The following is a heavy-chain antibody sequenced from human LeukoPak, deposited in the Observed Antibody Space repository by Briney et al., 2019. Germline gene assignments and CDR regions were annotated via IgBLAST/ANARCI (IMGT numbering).Heavy chain of an antibody. Sequence: GGSLRLSCAASGFTFTNAWMSWVRLAPGKGLEWVGRIKSKGDGETIDNAAPVKGRFTMSSDDSKATLYLQMNSLKAEDTAVYYCTTDLGLTMIRGVIVYWGQGALVTVSS. V-gene: IGHV3-15*01. CDR1: GFTFTNAW. CDR2: IKSKGDGETI. J-gene: IGHJ4*02. D-gene: IGHD3-10*01. CDR3: TTDLGLTMIRGVIVY.